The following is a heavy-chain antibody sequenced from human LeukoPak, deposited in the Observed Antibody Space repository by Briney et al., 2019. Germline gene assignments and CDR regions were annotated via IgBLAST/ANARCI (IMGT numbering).Heavy chain of an antibody. Sequence: PGGSLRLSCAASGFTFSSFGMNWVRQAPGKGLEWVSYISSGGSTIYYADSVKGRFTISRDNAKNSLYLQMNSLRAEDTAVYYCGREVSTYCSGGSCYPRSDAFDIWGQGTMVTFSS. CDR1: GFTFSSFG. CDR3: GREVSTYCSGGSCYPRSDAFDI. J-gene: IGHJ3*02. CDR2: ISSGGSTI. V-gene: IGHV3-48*03. D-gene: IGHD2-15*01.